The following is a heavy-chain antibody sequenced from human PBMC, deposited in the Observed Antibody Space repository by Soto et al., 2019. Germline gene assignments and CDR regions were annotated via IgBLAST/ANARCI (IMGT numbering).Heavy chain of an antibody. CDR2: IIPIFGTA. V-gene: IGHV1-69*06. J-gene: IGHJ4*02. CDR1: GCTFSSYA. D-gene: IGHD4-17*01. Sequence: SVKVSCKASGCTFSSYAISWVRQAPGQGLEWMGGIIPIFGTANYAQKFQGRVTITADKSTSTAYMELSSLRSEDTAVYYCAGQDYGGNPGGGDYWGQGTLVTVSS. CDR3: AGQDYGGNPGGGDY.